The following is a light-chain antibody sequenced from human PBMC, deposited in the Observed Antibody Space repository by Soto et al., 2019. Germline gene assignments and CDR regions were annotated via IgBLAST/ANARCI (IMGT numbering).Light chain of an antibody. V-gene: IGKV4-1*01. CDR2: WTS. CDR3: QQYYSRPWT. J-gene: IGKJ1*01. Sequence: DTVMTQSPDSLAVSLGERVTINCKSSRSLLYSSTQRNYLAWFQQKPGQPPKLLTYWTSTREAGVPDRFTGRGSGTDFTLSVSSVQVEDVPIYYFQQYYSRPWTVGQGTKVEIK. CDR1: RSLLYSSTQRNY.